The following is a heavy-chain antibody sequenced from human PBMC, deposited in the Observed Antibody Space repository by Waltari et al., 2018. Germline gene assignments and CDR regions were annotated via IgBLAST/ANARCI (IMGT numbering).Heavy chain of an antibody. CDR1: GYTFTDYY. J-gene: IGHJ3*02. D-gene: IGHD1-1*01. CDR2: VNPEEGET. CDR3: ATGTGTTFGAFDI. Sequence: EVQLVQSGAEVKKPGATVKISCKASGYTFTDYYMHWVQQAPGKGLEWMGRVNPEEGETINAEKFQGRVTITADTSTDTAYMELSSLRSEDTAVYYCATGTGTTFGAFDIWGQGTMVTVSS. V-gene: IGHV1-69-2*01.